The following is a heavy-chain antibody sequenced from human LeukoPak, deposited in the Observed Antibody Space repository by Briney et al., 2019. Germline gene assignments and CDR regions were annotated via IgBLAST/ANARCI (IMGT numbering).Heavy chain of an antibody. J-gene: IGHJ6*02. V-gene: IGHV3-53*01. CDR3: VRSHYGGNLFRTYYYGMDV. Sequence: GGSLRLSCAASGFTVSSNYMSWVRQAPGKGLEWVSVIYSGGSTYYADSVKGRFTISRDNSKNTLYLQMNSLRAEDTAVYYCVRSHYGGNLFRTYYYGMDVWGQGTTVTVSS. D-gene: IGHD4-23*01. CDR2: IYSGGST. CDR1: GFTVSSNY.